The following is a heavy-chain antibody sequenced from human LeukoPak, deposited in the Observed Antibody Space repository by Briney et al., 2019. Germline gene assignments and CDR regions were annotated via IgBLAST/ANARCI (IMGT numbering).Heavy chain of an antibody. Sequence: SQTLSLTCAVSGGSISSSGYYWGWIRQPPGKGLEWIAGINYSGTTYYNPSLKSRVTISEDRSKNQFSLKLSSVTAADTAVYYCARLRDGRWLLEYWGQGTLVTVSS. CDR1: GGSISSSGYY. V-gene: IGHV4-39*01. CDR3: ARLRDGRWLLEY. J-gene: IGHJ4*02. D-gene: IGHD5-24*01. CDR2: INYSGTT.